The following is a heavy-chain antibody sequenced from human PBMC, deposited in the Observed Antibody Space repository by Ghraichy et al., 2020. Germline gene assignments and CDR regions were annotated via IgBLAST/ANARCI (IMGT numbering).Heavy chain of an antibody. V-gene: IGHV1-69*13. Sequence: SVKVSCKASGGTFSSYAISWVRQAPGQGLEWMGGIIPIFGTANYAQKFQGRVTITADESTSTAYMELSSLRSEDTAVYYCARAEIDYGDYIRAFDIWGQGTMVTVSS. J-gene: IGHJ3*02. CDR3: ARAEIDYGDYIRAFDI. D-gene: IGHD4-17*01. CDR2: IIPIFGTA. CDR1: GGTFSSYA.